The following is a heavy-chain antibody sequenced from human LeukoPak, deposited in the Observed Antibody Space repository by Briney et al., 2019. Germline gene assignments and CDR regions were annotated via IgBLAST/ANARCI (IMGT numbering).Heavy chain of an antibody. J-gene: IGHJ4*02. CDR1: GYILTELS. D-gene: IGHD4-23*01. CDR2: FDPEDGET. Sequence: ASVKVSCKVSGYILTELSMHWVRQSPGKGLEWMGGFDPEDGETIYAQKFQGRVTMTEDTSTDTAYMELSSLRSEDTAVYYCATGPQMTTVVTPSYWGQGTLVTVSS. V-gene: IGHV1-24*01. CDR3: ATGPQMTTVVTPSY.